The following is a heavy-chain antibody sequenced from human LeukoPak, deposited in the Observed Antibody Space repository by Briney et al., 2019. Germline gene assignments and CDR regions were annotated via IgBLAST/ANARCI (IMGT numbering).Heavy chain of an antibody. CDR1: GFTFTSSA. Sequence: SVKVSCKASGFTFTSSAMQWVRQVRGQRLEWIGWIVVGSGNTNYAQKFQERVTITRDMSTSTAYMELSSLRSDDTAVYYCAREGTSPDPGLFDYWGQGTLVTVSS. V-gene: IGHV1-58*02. CDR3: AREGTSPDPGLFDY. J-gene: IGHJ4*02. D-gene: IGHD2-2*01. CDR2: IVVGSGNT.